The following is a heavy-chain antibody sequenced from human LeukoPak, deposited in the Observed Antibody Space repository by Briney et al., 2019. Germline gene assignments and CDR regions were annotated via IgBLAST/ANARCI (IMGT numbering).Heavy chain of an antibody. V-gene: IGHV1-24*01. CDR1: GYTLTELS. D-gene: IGHD3-22*01. J-gene: IGHJ3*02. CDR2: FDPEDGET. CDR3: ATGSDSSGYYFRAFDI. Sequence: ASVKVSCKVSGYTLTELSMHWVRQAPGKGLEWMGGFDPEDGETIYAQKFQGRVTMTEDTSTDTAYMELSSLRSEDTAVYYCATGSDSSGYYFRAFDIWGQGTMVTVPS.